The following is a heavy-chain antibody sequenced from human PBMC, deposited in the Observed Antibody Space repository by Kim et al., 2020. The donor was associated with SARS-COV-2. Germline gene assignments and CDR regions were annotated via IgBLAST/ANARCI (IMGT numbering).Heavy chain of an antibody. CDR3: ARRSNSSGWYLWFDP. CDR1: GGSISSYY. D-gene: IGHD6-19*01. Sequence: SETLSLTCTVSGGSISSYYWSWIRQPPGKGLEWIGYIYYSGSTNYNPSLKSRVTISVDTSKNQFSLKLSSVTAADTAVYYCARRSNSSGWYLWFDPWGQGTLVTVSS. CDR2: IYYSGST. J-gene: IGHJ5*02. V-gene: IGHV4-59*08.